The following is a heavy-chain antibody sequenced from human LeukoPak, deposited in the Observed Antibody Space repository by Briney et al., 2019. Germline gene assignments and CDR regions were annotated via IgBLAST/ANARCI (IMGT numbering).Heavy chain of an antibody. D-gene: IGHD4-23*01. Sequence: RGSLRLSCAASGFTFSDYWISWVRQPPGKWLEWVANIKQDGSEKYYVDSVKGRFTISRDNAKNSLYLQMNSLTAEDTAVYYCARDRRPSIYGGLDSWGQGTLITVSS. CDR1: GFTFSDYW. V-gene: IGHV3-7*01. CDR2: IKQDGSEK. CDR3: ARDRRPSIYGGLDS. J-gene: IGHJ5*02.